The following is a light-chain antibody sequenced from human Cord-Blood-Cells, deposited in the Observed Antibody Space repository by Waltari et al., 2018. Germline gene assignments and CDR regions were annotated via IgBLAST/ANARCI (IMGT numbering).Light chain of an antibody. V-gene: IGLV2-14*01. CDR1: SSAVGGYNY. J-gene: IGLJ2*01. CDR2: DVS. Sequence: QSAMTQPASVSGSPGQSITTSCTGTSSAVGGYNYVSWYQQHPGKAPKLMIYDVSNRPSGVSNRFSGSKSGNTASLTISGLQAEDEADYYCSSYTSSSTVVFGGGTKLTVL. CDR3: SSYTSSSTVV.